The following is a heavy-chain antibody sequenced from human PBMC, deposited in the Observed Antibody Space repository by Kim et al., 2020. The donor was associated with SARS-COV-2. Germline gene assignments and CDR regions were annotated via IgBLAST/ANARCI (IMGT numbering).Heavy chain of an antibody. CDR2: IWYDGSNK. V-gene: IGHV3-33*01. CDR1: GFTFSSYG. Sequence: GGSLRLSCAASGFTFSSYGMHWVRQAPGKGLEWVAVIWYDGSNKYYADSVKGRFTISRDNSKNTLYLQMNSLRAEDTAVYYCARDVYYDFWSGYYTGGMDVWGQGTTVTVSS. D-gene: IGHD3-3*01. J-gene: IGHJ6*02. CDR3: ARDVYYDFWSGYYTGGMDV.